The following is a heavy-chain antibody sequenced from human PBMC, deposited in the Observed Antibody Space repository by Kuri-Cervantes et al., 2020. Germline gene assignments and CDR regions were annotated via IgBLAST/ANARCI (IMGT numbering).Heavy chain of an antibody. D-gene: IGHD6-13*01. CDR2: IYYSKSH. Sequence: SETLSLTCTVSGSSIGSGTYYWGWIRQPPGKGLEWIGSIYYSKSHYYNPSLKSRVTISVDTSKNQFSLKLSSVTAADTAVYYCARGYGYSSRWGQGTLVTVSS. J-gene: IGHJ4*02. V-gene: IGHV4-39*07. CDR3: ARGYGYSSR. CDR1: GSSIGSGTYY.